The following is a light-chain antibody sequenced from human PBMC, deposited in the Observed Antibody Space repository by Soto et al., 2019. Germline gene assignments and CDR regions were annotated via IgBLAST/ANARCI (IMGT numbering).Light chain of an antibody. CDR2: DDS. J-gene: IGLJ1*01. V-gene: IGLV3-21*02. CDR1: NIGSKS. CDR3: QVWDSSSDHYV. Sequence: SYELSPPPSVSVAPGQTARSTCWGDNIGSKSVHWYQQKPGQAPVLVVYDDSDRPSGIPERFSGSNSGNTATLTISRVEAGDEADYYCQVWDSSSDHYVFGTGTKV.